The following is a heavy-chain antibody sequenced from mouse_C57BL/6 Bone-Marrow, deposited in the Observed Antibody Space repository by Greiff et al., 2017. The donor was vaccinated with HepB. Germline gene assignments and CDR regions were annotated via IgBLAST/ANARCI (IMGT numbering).Heavy chain of an antibody. CDR3: ARWDLLWLRHYDIDY. CDR2: IDPEDGAT. Sequence: VQLKQSGAELVRPGASVKLSCTASGFNIKDYYMHWVKQRPEQGLEWIGRIDPEDGATEYAPKFKGKATMTADTSSNTAYLQLSSLTSEDTAVYYCARWDLLWLRHYDIDYWGQGTSVTVSS. J-gene: IGHJ4*01. D-gene: IGHD2-2*01. V-gene: IGHV14-1*01. CDR1: GFNIKDYY.